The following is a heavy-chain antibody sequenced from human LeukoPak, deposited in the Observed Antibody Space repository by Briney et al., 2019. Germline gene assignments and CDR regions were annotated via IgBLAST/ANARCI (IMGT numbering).Heavy chain of an antibody. CDR1: GGSISSYY. D-gene: IGHD6-13*01. CDR2: IYYSGST. V-gene: IGHV4-59*01. Sequence: SETLSLTCTASGGSISSYYWSWIRQPPGKGLEWIGYIYYSGSTNYNPSLKSRVTISVDTSKNQFSLKLSSVTAADTAVYYCARARYSSSWYGGYKAFDYWGQGTLVTVSS. CDR3: ARARYSSSWYGGYKAFDY. J-gene: IGHJ4*02.